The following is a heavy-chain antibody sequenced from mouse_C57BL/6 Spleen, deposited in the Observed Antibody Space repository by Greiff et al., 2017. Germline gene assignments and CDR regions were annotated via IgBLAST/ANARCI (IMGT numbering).Heavy chain of an antibody. CDR2: IYPGSGST. CDR3: EREGITTGVATGDC. V-gene: IGHV1-55*01. CDR1: GYTFTSYW. Sequence: VKLQQPGAELVKPGASVKMSCKASGYTFTSYWITWVKQRPGQGLEWIGDIYPGSGSTNYNEKFKSKATLTVDTSSSTAYMQLSSLTSEDSAVYYCEREGITTGVATGDCWGHGTTLTVSS. J-gene: IGHJ2*01. D-gene: IGHD1-1*01.